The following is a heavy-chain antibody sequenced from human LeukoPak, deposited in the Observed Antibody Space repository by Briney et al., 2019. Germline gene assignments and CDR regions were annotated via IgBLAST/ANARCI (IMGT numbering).Heavy chain of an antibody. D-gene: IGHD1-7*01. V-gene: IGHV3-30-3*01. Sequence: GGSLRLSCAASGFTFSSYAMHWVRQAPGKGLEWVAVISYDGSNKYYADSVKGRFTISRDNSKNTLYLQMNSLRAEDTAVYYCARSAYNWNYYFDYWGQGTLVTVSS. J-gene: IGHJ4*02. CDR2: ISYDGSNK. CDR3: ARSAYNWNYYFDY. CDR1: GFTFSSYA.